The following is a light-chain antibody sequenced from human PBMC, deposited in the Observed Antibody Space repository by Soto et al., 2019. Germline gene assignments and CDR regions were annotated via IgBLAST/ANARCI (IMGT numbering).Light chain of an antibody. V-gene: IGKV1-9*01. Sequence: DIQLTQSPSSLSASVGDRATITCRASQGISSYLVWYQQKPGQAPKLLIYAASTMQSGIPSRFSGSGSGTDFTLTISSLQPEDFATYYCQQLNSYPQTFGGGTKVDIK. J-gene: IGKJ4*01. CDR1: QGISSY. CDR3: QQLNSYPQT. CDR2: AAS.